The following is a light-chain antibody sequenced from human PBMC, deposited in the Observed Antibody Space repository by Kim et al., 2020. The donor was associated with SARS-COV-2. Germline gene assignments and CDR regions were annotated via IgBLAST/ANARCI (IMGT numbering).Light chain of an antibody. CDR2: KVS. Sequence: PASTSCRSSQSLVYSDGNTYLNWFHQRPGQSPWRLIYKVSNRDSGVPDRFSGSGSGTDFTLQISRVEAEDVGVYYCMQGTHWPFTFGPGTKVDIK. V-gene: IGKV2-30*01. CDR3: MQGTHWPFT. J-gene: IGKJ3*01. CDR1: QSLVYSDGNTY.